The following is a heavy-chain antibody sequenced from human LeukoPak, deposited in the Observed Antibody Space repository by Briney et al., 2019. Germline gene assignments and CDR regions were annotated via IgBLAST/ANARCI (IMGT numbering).Heavy chain of an antibody. CDR3: ARGRGLRFPFDY. Sequence: PSETLSLTCTVSGGSISSYYWSWIRQPPGEGLEWIGYIYYSGSTNYNPSLKSRVTISVDTSKNQFSLKLSSVTAADTAVYYCARGRGLRFPFDYWGQGTLVTVSS. CDR1: GGSISSYY. D-gene: IGHD5-12*01. V-gene: IGHV4-59*01. CDR2: IYYSGST. J-gene: IGHJ4*02.